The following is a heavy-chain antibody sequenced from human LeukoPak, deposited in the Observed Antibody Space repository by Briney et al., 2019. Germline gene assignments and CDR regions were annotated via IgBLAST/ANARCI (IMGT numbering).Heavy chain of an antibody. V-gene: IGHV1-2*02. J-gene: IGHJ4*02. CDR3: AKDGEQQLIRGYFDY. D-gene: IGHD6-13*01. CDR1: GYTFTGYY. CDR2: INPNSGGT. Sequence: ASVTVSCKASGYTFTGYYMHWVRQAPGQGLEWMGWINPNSGGTNYAQKFQGRVTMTRDTSISTAYMELSRLRSEDTAIYYCAKDGEQQLIRGYFDYWGQGALVTVSS.